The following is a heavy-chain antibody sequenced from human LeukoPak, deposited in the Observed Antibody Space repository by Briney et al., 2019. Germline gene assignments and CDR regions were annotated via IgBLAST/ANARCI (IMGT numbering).Heavy chain of an antibody. Sequence: SGGSLRLSCEGSAFIFSGHWMNWVRQAPGKGLEWVSTIYDDNTYYADSVKGRFAISTDNSKNTLYLQMNSLRVEDTAVYFCAARKVRGVWFYLDYWGQGTLVTVSS. CDR3: AARKVRGVWFYLDY. J-gene: IGHJ4*02. CDR2: IYDDNT. D-gene: IGHD3-10*01. CDR1: AFIFSGHW. V-gene: IGHV3-23*01.